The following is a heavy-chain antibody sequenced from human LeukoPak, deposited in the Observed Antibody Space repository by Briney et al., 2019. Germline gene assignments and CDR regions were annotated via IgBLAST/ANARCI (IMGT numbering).Heavy chain of an antibody. CDR3: AKEPLYYYGSGSYHDY. CDR1: GFTFSSYG. Sequence: GGSLRLSCAASGFTFSSYGMSWVRQAPGKGLEWVSAISGSGGSTYYADSVKGRFTISRDNSKNTLYLQMNGPRAEDTAVYYCAKEPLYYYGSGSYHDYWGQGTLVTVSS. CDR2: ISGSGGST. V-gene: IGHV3-23*01. J-gene: IGHJ4*02. D-gene: IGHD3-10*01.